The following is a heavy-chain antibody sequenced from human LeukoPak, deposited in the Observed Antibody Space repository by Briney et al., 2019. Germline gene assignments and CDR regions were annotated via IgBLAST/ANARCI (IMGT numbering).Heavy chain of an antibody. Sequence: GGSLRLSCAASGFTFSSYSMNWVRQAPGKGLEWVSYISSSGSTIYYADSVKGRFTISRDNAKNSLYLQMNSLRAEDTAVYYCAREPTTVIASFDYWGQGTLVTVSS. CDR1: GFTFSSYS. D-gene: IGHD4-17*01. J-gene: IGHJ4*02. CDR2: ISSSGSTI. CDR3: AREPTTVIASFDY. V-gene: IGHV3-48*01.